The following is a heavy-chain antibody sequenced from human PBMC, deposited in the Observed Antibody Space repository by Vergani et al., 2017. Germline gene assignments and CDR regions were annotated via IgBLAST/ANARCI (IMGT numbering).Heavy chain of an antibody. Sequence: QLQLQESGPGLVKPSETLSLTCTVSGGSISSSSYYWGWIRQPPGKGLEWIGSIYYSGSTYYNPSLKSRVTISVDTSKNQFSLKLGSVTAADTAVYYCARDFSGSDPLLFDYWGQGTLVTVSA. CDR1: GGSISSSSYY. CDR2: IYYSGST. CDR3: ARDFSGSDPLLFDY. D-gene: IGHD1-26*01. J-gene: IGHJ4*02. V-gene: IGHV4-39*07.